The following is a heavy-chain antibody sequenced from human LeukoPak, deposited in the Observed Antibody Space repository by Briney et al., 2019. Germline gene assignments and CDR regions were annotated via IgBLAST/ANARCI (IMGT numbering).Heavy chain of an antibody. CDR2: IIPILGIA. CDR1: GGTFSSYA. V-gene: IGHV1-69*04. J-gene: IGHJ4*02. D-gene: IGHD1-26*01. CDR3: ATDLQWGGSYDY. Sequence: ASVKVSCKASGGTFSSYAISWVRQAPGQGLEWMGRIIPILGIANYAQKFQGRVTMTEDTSTDTAYMELSSLRSEDTAVYYCATDLQWGGSYDYWGQGTLVTVSS.